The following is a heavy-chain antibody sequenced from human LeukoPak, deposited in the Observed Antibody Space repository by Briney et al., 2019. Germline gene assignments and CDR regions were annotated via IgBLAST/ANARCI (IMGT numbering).Heavy chain of an antibody. CDR2: ISAYTGDT. CDR3: ARGCRSTCSYGLDY. J-gene: IGHJ4*02. Sequence: ASVKVSCKASGGTFSSYAISWVRQAPGQGLEWMGWISAYTGDTKSAQKFQGRITMTTDTTTSTAYMEMRSLRSDDTAVYYCARGCRSTCSYGLDYWGQGTLVTVSS. D-gene: IGHD2-2*01. CDR1: GGTFSSYA. V-gene: IGHV1-18*01.